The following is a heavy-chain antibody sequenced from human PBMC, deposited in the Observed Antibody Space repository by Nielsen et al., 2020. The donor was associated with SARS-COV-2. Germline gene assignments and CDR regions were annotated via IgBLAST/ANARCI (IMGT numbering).Heavy chain of an antibody. CDR1: GFTFNAYA. CDR2: IWFDGSDK. J-gene: IGHJ4*02. D-gene: IGHD3-10*01. V-gene: IGHV3-33*01. Sequence: SCAASGFTFNAYAMHWVRQAPGKGLEWVAVIWFDGSDKYYADFVKDRFTISRDNSKNTLYLEMKSLRAEDTAVYYCAREGHSQSVIVINSYVDYWGQGTLVTVSS. CDR3: AREGHSQSVIVINSYVDY.